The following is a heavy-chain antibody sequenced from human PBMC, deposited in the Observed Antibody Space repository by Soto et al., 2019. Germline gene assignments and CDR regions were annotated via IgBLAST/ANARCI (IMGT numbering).Heavy chain of an antibody. CDR3: GGGLILWFGELSRRGGYFFLLDG. V-gene: IGHV4-34*06. J-gene: IGHJ6*01. D-gene: IGHD3-10*01. Sequence: QVQLQQWGAGLLKPSETLSLTCAVYGGSFSGYQWSWIRQTPGKGLEWIGEINDSGNINYNPSLKGRVPLFLGTPKEGNSLEVGSWAGAGTACLYLGGGLILWFGELSRRGGYFFLLDGWGKGTPV. CDR1: GGSFSGYQ. CDR2: INDSGNI.